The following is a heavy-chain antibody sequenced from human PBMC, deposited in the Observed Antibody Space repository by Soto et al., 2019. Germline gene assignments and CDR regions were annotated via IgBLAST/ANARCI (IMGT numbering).Heavy chain of an antibody. CDR2: MNPNSGNT. CDR3: ARDGDIVVVPAAIGGNAFDI. J-gene: IGHJ4*02. D-gene: IGHD2-2*01. V-gene: IGHV1-8*01. CDR1: GYTFTSYD. Sequence: GASVKVSCKASGYTFTSYDINWVRQATGQGLEWMGWMNPNSGNTGYAQKFQGRVTMTRNTSISTAYMELSSLRSEDTAVYYCARDGDIVVVPAAIGGNAFDIWGQRTLVTVSS.